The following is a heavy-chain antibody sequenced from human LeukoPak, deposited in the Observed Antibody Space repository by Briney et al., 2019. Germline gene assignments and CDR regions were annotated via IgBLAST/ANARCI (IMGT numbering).Heavy chain of an antibody. V-gene: IGHV1-2*04. CDR1: GYTFTGYY. CDR2: INPNSGGT. CDR3: ARGNSSSSRWAIDY. J-gene: IGHJ4*02. D-gene: IGHD6-6*01. Sequence: ASVKVPCKASGYTFTGYYMHWVRQAPGQGLEWMGWINPNSGGTNYAQKFQGWVTMTRDTSISTAYMELSRLRSDDTAVYYCARGNSSSSRWAIDYWGQGTLVTVSS.